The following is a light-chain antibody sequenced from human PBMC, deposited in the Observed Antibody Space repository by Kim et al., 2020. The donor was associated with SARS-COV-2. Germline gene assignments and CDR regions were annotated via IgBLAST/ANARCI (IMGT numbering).Light chain of an antibody. CDR2: GAS. CDR3: QQYDNWPRT. Sequence: EIVMTQSPATLSVSPGEGATLSCRASQSVSSNLAWYQQKPGRAPRLIMYGASSRATGIPARFSGSGSGTEFSLTISSLQSEDFAVYYCQQYDNWPRTFGQGTKVDIK. V-gene: IGKV3-15*01. CDR1: QSVSSN. J-gene: IGKJ1*01.